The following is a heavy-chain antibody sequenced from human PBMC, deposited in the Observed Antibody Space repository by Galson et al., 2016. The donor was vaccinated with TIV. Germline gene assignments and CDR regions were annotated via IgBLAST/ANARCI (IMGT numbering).Heavy chain of an antibody. CDR1: GYSFTTFW. CDR3: AKIGYCYSTTDCYAYDAFHI. CDR2: IYPEDSDT. V-gene: IGHV5-51*01. D-gene: IGHD2-2*03. Sequence: QSGAEVKKPGESLKISCKASGYSFTTFWIGWVRQMPGKGLEWMGVIYPEDSDTRYSPSFQGQVTISVDKSIRTAYLQWSSLKASDTAIYYCAKIGYCYSTTDCYAYDAFHIWGQGTMVSVSS. J-gene: IGHJ3*02.